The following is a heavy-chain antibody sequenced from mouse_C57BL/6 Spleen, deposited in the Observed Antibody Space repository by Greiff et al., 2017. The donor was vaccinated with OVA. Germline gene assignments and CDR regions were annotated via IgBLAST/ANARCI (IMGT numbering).Heavy chain of an antibody. CDR1: GFTFSDYG. V-gene: IGHV5-17*01. D-gene: IGHD3-1*01. CDR2: ISSGSSTI. CDR3: ASSSNSFDD. Sequence: EVKVVESGGGLVKPGWSLKLSCAASGFTFSDYGMHWVRQAPDKGLEWVAYISSGSSTIYYADKVKGRVTISRDNAKNTLCLQMTSLRSEDTTMYYCASSSNSFDDWGKGTTLTVSS. J-gene: IGHJ2*01.